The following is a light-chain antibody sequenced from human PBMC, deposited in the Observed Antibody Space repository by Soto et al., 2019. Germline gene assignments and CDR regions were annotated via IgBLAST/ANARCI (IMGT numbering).Light chain of an antibody. Sequence: DIQMTHSPSTLSGSVGYIVTITCRSSQTISSWLAWYQQKPGKAPKLLIYDASSLESGVPSRFRGSGSGTEFTLTISSLQPDDFATYYCQHYNSYSEAFGQGTKVDIK. V-gene: IGKV1-5*01. CDR1: QTISSW. J-gene: IGKJ1*01. CDR2: DAS. CDR3: QHYNSYSEA.